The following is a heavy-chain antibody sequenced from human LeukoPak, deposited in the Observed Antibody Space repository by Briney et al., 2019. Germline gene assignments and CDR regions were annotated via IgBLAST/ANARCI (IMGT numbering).Heavy chain of an antibody. CDR2: IGRSGVSI. V-gene: IGHV3-48*01. CDR3: ATRQDY. CDR1: GFTFSSYT. Sequence: GGSLRLSCAASGFTFSSYTMNWVRQAPGKGLEWLSYIGRSGVSIYYAASVEGRFTISRDNAKNSLYLQMNSLRAEDTAVYYCATRQDYWGQGTLVTVSS. J-gene: IGHJ4*02.